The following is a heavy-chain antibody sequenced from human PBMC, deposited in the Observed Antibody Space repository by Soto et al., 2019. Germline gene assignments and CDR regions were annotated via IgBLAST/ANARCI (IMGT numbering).Heavy chain of an antibody. V-gene: IGHV4-30-2*01. D-gene: IGHD1-1*01. J-gene: IGHJ5*02. Sequence: QLQLQESGSGLVRPSQTLSLTCAVSGGSISSGGYSWNWIRQPPGKGLEWIGYIYHSGSTLYNPSRKSRVTISVDKSKNQFSLKLTSVTDADTDVYYCARDQLEGNWFDPWGQGTLVTVSS. CDR3: ARDQLEGNWFDP. CDR2: IYHSGST. CDR1: GGSISSGGYS.